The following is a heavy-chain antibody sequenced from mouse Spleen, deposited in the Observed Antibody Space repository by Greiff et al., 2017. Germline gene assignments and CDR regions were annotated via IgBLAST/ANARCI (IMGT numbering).Heavy chain of an antibody. CDR1: GYTFTDYH. V-gene: IGHV1-18*01. J-gene: IGHJ3*01. D-gene: IGHD2-4*01. Sequence: EVPLQQSGPELVKPWASVQIPCKASGYTFTDYHMAWVQQSHGKSLEWIGDISPDNGGTISNQKFKGKATLTVDKSSSTAYMEIRSLTSEDTAVYYWARGGITTGVAYWGQGTLVTVSA. CDR3: ARGGITTGVAY. CDR2: ISPDNGGT.